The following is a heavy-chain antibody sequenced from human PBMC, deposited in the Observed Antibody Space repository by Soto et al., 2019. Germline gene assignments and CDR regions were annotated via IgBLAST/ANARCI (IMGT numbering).Heavy chain of an antibody. CDR3: ARESDTAMVYYYYYMDV. J-gene: IGHJ6*03. Sequence: SETLSLTCAVSGGSISSSNWWSWVRPPPGKGLGWIGEIYHSGSTNYNPSLKSRVTISVDKSKNQFSLKLSSVTAADTAVYYCARESDTAMVYYYYYMDVWGKGTTVTVSS. CDR1: GGSISSSNW. V-gene: IGHV4-4*02. D-gene: IGHD5-18*01. CDR2: IYHSGST.